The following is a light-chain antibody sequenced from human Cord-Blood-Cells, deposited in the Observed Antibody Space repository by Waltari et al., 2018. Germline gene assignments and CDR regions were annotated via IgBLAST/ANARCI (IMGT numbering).Light chain of an antibody. CDR1: SSAVGGYNY. V-gene: IGLV2-8*01. J-gene: IGLJ3*02. CDR3: SSYAGSNNWV. Sequence: QSALTQPPSASASPGQSVTISCNGTSSAVGGYNYVSWYQQHPGKPPKLMIYEVSKRPSGVPDRFSGSKSGNTASLTVSGLQAEDEADYYCSSYAGSNNWVFGGGTKLTVL. CDR2: EVS.